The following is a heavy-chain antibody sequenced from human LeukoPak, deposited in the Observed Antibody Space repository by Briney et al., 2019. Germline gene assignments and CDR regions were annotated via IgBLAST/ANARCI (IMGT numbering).Heavy chain of an antibody. Sequence: PSQTLSLTCTVSGGSISSGGYYWSWIRQPPGKGLEWIGYIYHSGSTYYNPSLKSRVTISVDRSKNQFSLKLSSVTAADTAVYYCAKSKDIVASKRVFDFWGQGTMVTVSS. CDR3: AKSKDIVASKRVFDF. D-gene: IGHD5-12*01. CDR1: GGSISSGGYY. J-gene: IGHJ3*01. CDR2: IYHSGST. V-gene: IGHV4-30-2*01.